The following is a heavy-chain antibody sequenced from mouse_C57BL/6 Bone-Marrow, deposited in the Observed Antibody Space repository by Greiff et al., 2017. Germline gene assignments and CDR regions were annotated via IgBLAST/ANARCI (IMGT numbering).Heavy chain of an antibody. CDR3: ARPYYSNYWYFDV. Sequence: QVQLQQPGAELVKPGASVKMSCKASGYTFTSYWITWVKQRPGQGLEWIGDIYPGSGSTNYNEKFKSKATLTVETSSSTAYLQLSSLTSEASAVYYCARPYYSNYWYFDVWGTGTTVTVSS. D-gene: IGHD2-5*01. V-gene: IGHV1-55*01. CDR1: GYTFTSYW. CDR2: IYPGSGST. J-gene: IGHJ1*03.